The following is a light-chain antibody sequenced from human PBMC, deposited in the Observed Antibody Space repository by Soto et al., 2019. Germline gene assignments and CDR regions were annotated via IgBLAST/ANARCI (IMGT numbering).Light chain of an antibody. CDR3: SSYAGSNNFRV. CDR2: EVS. V-gene: IGLV2-8*01. CDR1: SSDVGDYNY. J-gene: IGLJ3*02. Sequence: QSVLTQPPSASGSPGQSVTISCTGTSSDVGDYNYVSWYQQHPGKAPKVMIYEVSQRPSGVPDRFSGSKSGNTASLTVSGLQAEDEADYYCSSYAGSNNFRVFGGGTKLTVL.